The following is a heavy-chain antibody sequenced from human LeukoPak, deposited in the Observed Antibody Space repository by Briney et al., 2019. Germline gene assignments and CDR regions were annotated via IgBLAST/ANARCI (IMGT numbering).Heavy chain of an antibody. D-gene: IGHD4-17*01. CDR3: AKAAYGDYAGAFDI. CDR1: GFTFSTYA. J-gene: IGHJ3*02. V-gene: IGHV3-23*01. Sequence: GGSLRLSCAASGFTFSTYAMTWVRQAPGKGLEWVSSISGSGAGKFYAAPVKGRFTTSRDNSKNTLYVQMNSLRAEDTAVYYCAKAAYGDYAGAFDIWGQGTMVIVSP. CDR2: ISGSGAGK.